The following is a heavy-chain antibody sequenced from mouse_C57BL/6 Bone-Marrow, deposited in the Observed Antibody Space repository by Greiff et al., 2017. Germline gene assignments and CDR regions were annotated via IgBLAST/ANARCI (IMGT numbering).Heavy chain of an antibody. D-gene: IGHD1-1*01. CDR3: ARWGSPYYAMDY. V-gene: IGHV1-50*01. CDR1: GFTFTSYW. CDR2: IDPSDSYT. Sequence: VQLQQPGAELVKPGASVKLSCKASGFTFTSYWMQWVKQRPGQGLEWIGEIDPSDSYTNYNQKFKGKATLTVDTSASTAYMQRSSLTSEDSAVYYCARWGSPYYAMDYWGQGTSVTVSS. J-gene: IGHJ4*01.